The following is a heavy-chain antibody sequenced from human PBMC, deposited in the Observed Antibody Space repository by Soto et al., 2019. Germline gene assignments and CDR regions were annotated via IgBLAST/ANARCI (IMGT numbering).Heavy chain of an antibody. D-gene: IGHD3-9*01. V-gene: IGHV4-34*01. Sequence: PSETLSLTCAVYGGSFIGYYWSWIRQPPGKGLEWIGEINHSGSTNYNPSLKSRVTISVDTSKNQFSLKLSSVTAADTAVYYCARVYDILTGLPSYFDYWGQGTLVTVSS. CDR2: INHSGST. CDR3: ARVYDILTGLPSYFDY. J-gene: IGHJ4*02. CDR1: GGSFIGYY.